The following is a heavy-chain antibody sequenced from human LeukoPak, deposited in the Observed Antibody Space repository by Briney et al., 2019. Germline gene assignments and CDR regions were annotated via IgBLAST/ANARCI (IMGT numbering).Heavy chain of an antibody. V-gene: IGHV1-46*01. CDR2: INPSGGST. J-gene: IGHJ4*02. D-gene: IGHD3-10*01. CDR1: GYTFTSYY. CDR3: ARKGLWFGELDY. Sequence: GASVKVSCKASGYTFTSYYMHWVRQAPGQGLEWMGIINPSGGSTSYVQKFQGRVTMTRDTSTSTVYMELSSLRSEDTAVYYCARKGLWFGELDYWGQGTLVTVSS.